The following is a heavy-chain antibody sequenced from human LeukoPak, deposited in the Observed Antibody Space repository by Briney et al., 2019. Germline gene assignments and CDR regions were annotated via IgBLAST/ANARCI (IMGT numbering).Heavy chain of an antibody. D-gene: IGHD2-21*02. V-gene: IGHV4-59*08. Sequence: SETLSLTCTVSGCSISSYYWSWIRQPPGKGLEWIGYIYFTGSTNYNPSLKSRLTISVDTSKNQFSLKLSSVTAADTAVYYCARHRYCGGDCYSPDAFDIWGQGTMVTVSA. CDR1: GCSISSYY. CDR2: IYFTGST. J-gene: IGHJ3*02. CDR3: ARHRYCGGDCYSPDAFDI.